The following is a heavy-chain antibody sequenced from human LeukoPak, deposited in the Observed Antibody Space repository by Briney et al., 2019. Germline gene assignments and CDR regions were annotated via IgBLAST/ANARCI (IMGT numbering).Heavy chain of an antibody. V-gene: IGHV1-8*03. CDR2: MNPNSGNT. CDR1: GYTFTSYD. Sequence: ASVKVSCKASGYTFTSYDINWVRQATGQGLEWMGWMNPNSGNTGYAQKFQGRVTITRNTSISTAYMELSSLRSDDTAVYYCARERVGYYDSSGAPEFDYWGQGTLVTVSS. D-gene: IGHD3-22*01. J-gene: IGHJ4*02. CDR3: ARERVGYYDSSGAPEFDY.